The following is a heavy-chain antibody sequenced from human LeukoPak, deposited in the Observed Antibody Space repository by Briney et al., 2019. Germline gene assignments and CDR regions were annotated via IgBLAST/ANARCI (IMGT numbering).Heavy chain of an antibody. D-gene: IGHD6-6*01. CDR1: GYSISSGYY. J-gene: IGHJ4*02. V-gene: IGHV4-38-2*01. Sequence: SETLSLTCAVSGYSISSGYYWGWIRQPPGKGLEWIGSIYHSGSTYYNPSLKSRVTISVDTSKNQFSLKLSSVTAADTAVYYCARHCGIAARRGGYFDYWGQGTLVTVSS. CDR2: IYHSGST. CDR3: ARHCGIAARRGGYFDY.